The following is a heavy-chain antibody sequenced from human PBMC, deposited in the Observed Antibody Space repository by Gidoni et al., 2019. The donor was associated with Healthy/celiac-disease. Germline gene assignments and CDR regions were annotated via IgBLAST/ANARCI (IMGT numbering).Heavy chain of an antibody. D-gene: IGHD5-12*01. CDR3: ARERRDGYKWDAFDI. CDR2: ISSSSSYI. J-gene: IGHJ3*02. CDR1: GLPFSSYS. Sequence: EVPLVESGGGLVNPGGSLRLPCAASGLPFSSYSMNWVRQAPGKGLEWVSSISSSSSYIDYADSVKGRFTISRDNAKNSLYRQMNSLRAEDTAVYYCARERRDGYKWDAFDIWGQGTMVTVSS. V-gene: IGHV3-21*01.